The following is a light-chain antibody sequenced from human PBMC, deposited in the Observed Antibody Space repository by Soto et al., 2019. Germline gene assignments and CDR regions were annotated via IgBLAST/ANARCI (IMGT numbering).Light chain of an antibody. CDR1: QSVSSSY. Sequence: EIVLTQSPGTLSLSPGERATLSCRASQSVSSSYLAWYQQKPGQAPRLLIYGASSRATGIPDRFSGSGSGTDFTLTISRLEPEYFAVYYCQQYDSSPLTFGGGTKLEIK. J-gene: IGKJ4*01. V-gene: IGKV3-20*01. CDR2: GAS. CDR3: QQYDSSPLT.